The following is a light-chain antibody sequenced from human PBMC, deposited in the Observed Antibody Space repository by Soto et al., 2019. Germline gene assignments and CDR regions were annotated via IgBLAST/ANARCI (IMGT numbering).Light chain of an antibody. CDR3: QQYSNWPLLS. CDR2: GAS. J-gene: IGKJ4*01. V-gene: IGKV3-15*01. CDR1: QSVGSN. Sequence: EVVLTQSPATLSVSPGAGATLSCRASQSVGSNLAWYQQKPGQTPRVLIYGASTRAIGIPARFSGSGVGTEFTLTISSLQSEDFVVYYCQQYSNWPLLSFGGGTKVEIK.